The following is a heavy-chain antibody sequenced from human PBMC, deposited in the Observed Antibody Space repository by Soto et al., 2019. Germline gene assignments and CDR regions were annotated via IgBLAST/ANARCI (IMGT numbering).Heavy chain of an antibody. CDR2: IYYSWST. V-gene: IGHV4-59*01. CDR1: GGSISSYY. CDR3: ARDHAYYDFWSGYRRSNDYYMDV. J-gene: IGHJ6*03. D-gene: IGHD3-3*01. Sequence: PSETLSLTCTVSGGSISSYYWSWIRQPPGKGLEWIGYIYYSWSTNYNPSLKSRVTISVDTSKNQFSLKLISVTAADTAVYYCARDHAYYDFWSGYRRSNDYYMDVWGKGTTVTVSS.